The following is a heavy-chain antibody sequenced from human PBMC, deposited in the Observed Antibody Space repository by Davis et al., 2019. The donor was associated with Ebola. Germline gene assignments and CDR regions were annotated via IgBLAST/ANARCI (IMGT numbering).Heavy chain of an antibody. V-gene: IGHV3-23*01. CDR3: AKVRFAGERVRGISSFDY. CDR1: GFTFGDYA. CDR2: ISSSGGNT. J-gene: IGHJ4*02. Sequence: PGGSLRLSCAASGFTFGDYAMNWVRQAPGKGLEWVSGISSSGGNTYYADSVNGRFTISTDTSKNTLFLQMNSLRVEDTAVYYCAKVRFAGERVRGISSFDYWGRGTLVTVSS. D-gene: IGHD3-10*01.